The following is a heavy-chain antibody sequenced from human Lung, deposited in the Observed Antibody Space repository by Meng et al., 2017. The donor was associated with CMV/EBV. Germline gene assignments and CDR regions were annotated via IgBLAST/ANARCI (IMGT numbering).Heavy chain of an antibody. V-gene: IGHV3-33*06. J-gene: IGHJ6*02. CDR2: IWNDGSKK. CDR3: AKDYDFRSSYPDYYGMDV. D-gene: IGHD3-3*01. CDR1: GFTFSTYG. Sequence: LALTCAASGFTFSTYGMHWVRQAPGKGLEWVAVIWNDGSKKYYADSVKGRLTISRDNSKKKLYLQMNSLRAEDTAVYYCAKDYDFRSSYPDYYGMDVWGQGTTVTVSS.